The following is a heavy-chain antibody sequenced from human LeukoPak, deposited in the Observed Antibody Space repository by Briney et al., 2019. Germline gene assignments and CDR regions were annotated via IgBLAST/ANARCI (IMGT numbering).Heavy chain of an antibody. CDR2: IYYSGST. V-gene: IGHV4-61*01. J-gene: IGHJ2*01. Sequence: SETLSLTCSVSGGSVNSGSYYWSWIRQPPGKGLEWMGYIYYSGSTNYSPSLKSRVTISVDTSKNQFSLNLSSVTAADTAVYYCARALVRATMVWYFDLWGRGTLVTVSS. D-gene: IGHD5-12*01. CDR1: GGSVNSGSYY. CDR3: ARALVRATMVWYFDL.